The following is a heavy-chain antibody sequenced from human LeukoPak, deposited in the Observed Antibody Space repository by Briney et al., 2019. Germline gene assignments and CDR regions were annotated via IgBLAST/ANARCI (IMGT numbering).Heavy chain of an antibody. CDR1: GYIFTSYY. CDR2: INPVGGST. Sequence: ASVKVSCKASGYIFTSYYIHWVRQAPGQGLEWMGIINPVGGSTTYAQKFQGRVTMTRDTSTSTVYMELSSLRSEDTAVYYCARTFCSSTSCYKYYFDYWGQGTLVTVSS. D-gene: IGHD2-2*02. J-gene: IGHJ4*02. CDR3: ARTFCSSTSCYKYYFDY. V-gene: IGHV1-46*01.